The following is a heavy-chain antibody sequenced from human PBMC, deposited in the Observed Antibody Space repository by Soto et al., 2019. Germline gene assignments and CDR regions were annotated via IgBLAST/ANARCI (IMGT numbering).Heavy chain of an antibody. J-gene: IGHJ5*02. D-gene: IGHD2-15*01. Sequence: SVKVSCKTSGYTFTDYDINWVRQATGQGLEWIGWMNPNSGETGYAQKFQGRVTMTRSTSLSTAYLELSSLRSEDTAVYYCARVAVAARPRWYNWFDPWGQGTLVTVSS. CDR2: MNPNSGET. V-gene: IGHV1-8*01. CDR3: ARVAVAARPRWYNWFDP. CDR1: GYTFTDYD.